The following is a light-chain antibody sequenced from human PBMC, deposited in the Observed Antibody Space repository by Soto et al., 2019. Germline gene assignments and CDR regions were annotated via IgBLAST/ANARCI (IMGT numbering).Light chain of an antibody. CDR1: QGISSY. V-gene: IGKV1-39*01. J-gene: IGKJ1*01. CDR3: QQSYTSPWT. Sequence: DIQVTQSPSSLSASVGDRVTIACRTSQGISSYFNWYQQKPGKAPKLLIFSAVSLQSGVPSRFSGSGSGSGTNFTLTISSLQPEDFATYYCQQSYTSPWTFGQGTKVEIK. CDR2: SAV.